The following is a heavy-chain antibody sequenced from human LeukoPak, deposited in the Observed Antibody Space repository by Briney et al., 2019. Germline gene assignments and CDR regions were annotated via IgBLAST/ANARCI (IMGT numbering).Heavy chain of an antibody. Sequence: PSETLSLTCTVSGGSISSGDYYWSWIRQPPGKGLEWIGYIYYSGNTYYNPSLKSRVTISVDTSKNQFSLKLSSVTAADTAVYYCARVRGVTDWFDPWGQGTLVTVSS. CDR3: ARVRGVTDWFDP. V-gene: IGHV4-30-4*08. CDR1: GGSISSGDYY. J-gene: IGHJ5*02. D-gene: IGHD2-21*02. CDR2: IYYSGNT.